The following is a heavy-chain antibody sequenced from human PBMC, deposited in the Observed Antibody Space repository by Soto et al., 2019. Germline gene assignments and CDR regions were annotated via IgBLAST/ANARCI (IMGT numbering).Heavy chain of an antibody. CDR2: ITSSSSTI. J-gene: IGHJ4*02. D-gene: IGHD3-10*02. Sequence: QVELVESGGGLVKPGGSLRLSCAASGLSFSDYYMSWIRQAPGKGLEWIAYITSSSSTIYYADSVKGRFIISRNDAKNSLYLQLDRLRAEDTAVYYCATVFRSSNFNSWGQGTLVTVSS. CDR1: GLSFSDYY. V-gene: IGHV3-11*01. CDR3: ATVFRSSNFNS.